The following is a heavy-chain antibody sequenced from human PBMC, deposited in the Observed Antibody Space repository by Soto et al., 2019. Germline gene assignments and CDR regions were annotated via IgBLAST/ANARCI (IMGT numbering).Heavy chain of an antibody. Sequence: PSETLSLTCAVYGGSFSGYYWTWIRQPPGTGLEWIGEINHSGSTNYNPSLKSRVTMSVDTSKNQFSLKLSSVTAADTAVYYCARHSYCSSICWFDPWGQGTLVTVSS. J-gene: IGHJ5*02. CDR3: ARHSYCSSICWFDP. D-gene: IGHD2-2*01. CDR1: GGSFSGYY. V-gene: IGHV4-34*01. CDR2: INHSGST.